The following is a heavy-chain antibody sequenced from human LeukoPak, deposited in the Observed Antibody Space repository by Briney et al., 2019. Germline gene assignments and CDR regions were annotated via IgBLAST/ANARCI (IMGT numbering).Heavy chain of an antibody. V-gene: IGHV3-48*04. D-gene: IGHD1-26*01. Sequence: PGGSLRLSCAASGFTFSTYSMNWVRQAPGKGLEWVSFISSSISIINYVDSVRGRFTISRDNAKNSLYLQMNSLRAEDTAVYYCARDIGGSYTAIDYWSQGTLVTVPS. J-gene: IGHJ4*02. CDR1: GFTFSTYS. CDR3: ARDIGGSYTAIDY. CDR2: ISSSISII.